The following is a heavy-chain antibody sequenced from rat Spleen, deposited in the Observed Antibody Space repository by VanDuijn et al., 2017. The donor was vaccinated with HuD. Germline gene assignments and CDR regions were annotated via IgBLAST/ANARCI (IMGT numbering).Heavy chain of an antibody. Sequence: EVQLVESGGGLVQPGRSLKLSCVASGFTFNNYWMTWIRQAPKKGLEWVAFINYDVSSTFYRDSVKGRFTISRDNTKSSLYLQMDSLRSEDTATYYCTTDNYSSYTGYVMDAWGQGASVTVSS. CDR1: GFTFNNYW. CDR2: INYDVSST. CDR3: TTDNYSSYTGYVMDA. D-gene: IGHD1-2*01. V-gene: IGHV5-31*01. J-gene: IGHJ4*01.